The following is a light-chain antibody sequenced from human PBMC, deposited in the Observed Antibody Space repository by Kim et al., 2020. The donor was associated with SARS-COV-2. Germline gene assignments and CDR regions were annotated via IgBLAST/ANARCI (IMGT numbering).Light chain of an antibody. CDR2: EAS. CDR1: QTISSR. J-gene: IGKJ2*01. CDR3: QQYNDYAAT. Sequence: SASGGGSATMTCRASQTISSRMAWYQQKPGKVPTLLIYEASTLETGVPSRFSGSRSGTEFTLTISSLQPDDFATYYCQQYNDYAATFGQGTKLEI. V-gene: IGKV1-5*03.